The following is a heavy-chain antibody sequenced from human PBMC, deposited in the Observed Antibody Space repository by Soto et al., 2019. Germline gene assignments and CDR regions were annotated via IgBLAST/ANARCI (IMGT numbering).Heavy chain of an antibody. CDR3: ARGMITFGGVILFDY. D-gene: IGHD3-16*02. CDR2: IYHSGST. Sequence: QLQLQESGSGLVKPSQTLSLTCAVSGGSISSGGYSWSWIRQPPGKGLEWIGYIYHSGSTYYNPSLKSRVTISVDRSKNQFSLKLSSVTAADTAVYYCARGMITFGGVILFDYWGQGTLVTVSS. J-gene: IGHJ4*02. V-gene: IGHV4-30-2*01. CDR1: GGSISSGGYS.